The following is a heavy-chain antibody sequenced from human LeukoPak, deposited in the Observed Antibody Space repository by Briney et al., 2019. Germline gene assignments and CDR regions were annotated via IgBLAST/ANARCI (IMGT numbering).Heavy chain of an antibody. J-gene: IGHJ6*02. D-gene: IGHD2-2*02. CDR1: GGSIRSGSYY. CDR2: IYTSEST. V-gene: IGHV4-61*02. CDR3: ARAPDCSSTSCYTYHYGMDV. Sequence: PSETLSLTCTVSGGSIRSGSYYWSWIRQPAGKGLEWIGRIYTSESTNYNPSLKSRVTISVDTSKNQFSLKLSSVTAADTAVYYCARAPDCSSTSCYTYHYGMDVWGQGTTVTVSS.